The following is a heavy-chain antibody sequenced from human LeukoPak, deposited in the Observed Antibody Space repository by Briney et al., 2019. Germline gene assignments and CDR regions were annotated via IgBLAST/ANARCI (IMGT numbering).Heavy chain of an antibody. J-gene: IGHJ4*02. V-gene: IGHV1-46*01. Sequence: ASVKVSCKASGYTFTSYYMHWVRQAPGQGLGWMGIINTSGGGTSYAQKFQGRVTMTRDTSTSTVYMELSSLRSEDTAVYYCARAYGSGSYTLLFFDYWGQGTLVTVSS. CDR3: ARAYGSGSYTLLFFDY. D-gene: IGHD3-10*01. CDR2: INTSGGGT. CDR1: GYTFTSYY.